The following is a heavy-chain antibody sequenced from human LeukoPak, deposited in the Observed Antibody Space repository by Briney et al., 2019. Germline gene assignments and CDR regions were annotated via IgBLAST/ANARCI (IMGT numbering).Heavy chain of an antibody. D-gene: IGHD2-2*01. V-gene: IGHV4-30-2*01. Sequence: PSETLSLTCAVSGGSISSGGYSWSWIRQPPGRGLEWFGYIYHSGSTYYNPSLKSRVTISVDRSKNQFSLKLSSVTAADTAVYYCARGIPAAMGPYNWFDPWGQGTLVTVSS. CDR3: ARGIPAAMGPYNWFDP. CDR2: IYHSGST. J-gene: IGHJ5*02. CDR1: GGSISSGGYS.